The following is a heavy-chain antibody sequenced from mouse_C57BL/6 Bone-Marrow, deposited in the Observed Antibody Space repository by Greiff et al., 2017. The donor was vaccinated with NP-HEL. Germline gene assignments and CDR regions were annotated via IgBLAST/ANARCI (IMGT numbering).Heavy chain of an antibody. V-gene: IGHV5-4*01. D-gene: IGHD2-5*01. Sequence: VQLKESGGGLVKPGGSLKLSCAASGFTFSSYAMSWVRQTPEKRLEWVATISDGGSYTYYPDNVKGRFTISRDNAKNNLYLQMSHLKSEDTAMYYCARDLAYYSNYGFAYWGQGTLVTVSA. CDR1: GFTFSSYA. J-gene: IGHJ3*01. CDR2: ISDGGSYT. CDR3: ARDLAYYSNYGFAY.